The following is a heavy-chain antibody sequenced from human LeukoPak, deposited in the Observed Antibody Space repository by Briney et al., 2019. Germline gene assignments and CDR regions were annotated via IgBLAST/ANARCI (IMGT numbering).Heavy chain of an antibody. Sequence: ASVKVSCKASGYTFTGYYMHWVRQAPGQGLDWMGWINPNSGGTNYAQKFQGWVTMTRDTSITTAYMELSRLRSDDTAVYYCARGGRMTTYYYYGMDVWGQGTTVTVSS. CDR3: ARGGRMTTYYYYGMDV. CDR1: GYTFTGYY. J-gene: IGHJ6*02. V-gene: IGHV1-2*04. D-gene: IGHD4-11*01. CDR2: INPNSGGT.